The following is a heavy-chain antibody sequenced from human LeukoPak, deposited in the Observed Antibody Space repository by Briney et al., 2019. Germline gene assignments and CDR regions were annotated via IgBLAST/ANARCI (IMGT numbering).Heavy chain of an antibody. V-gene: IGHV3-15*01. J-gene: IGHJ4*02. Sequence: PGGSLRLSCAASGFTFSNAWMSWVRQAPGKGLEWVGRTKSKIDGGTTDYAAPVKGRFTISRDDSKTTLSLQMNSLKTEDTAVYYCTTAALEQWQGDYWGQGTLVTVSS. D-gene: IGHD6-19*01. CDR1: GFTFSNAW. CDR3: TTAALEQWQGDY. CDR2: TKSKIDGGTT.